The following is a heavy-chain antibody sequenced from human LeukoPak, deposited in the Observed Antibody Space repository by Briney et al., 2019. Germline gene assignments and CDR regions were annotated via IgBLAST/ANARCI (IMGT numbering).Heavy chain of an antibody. Sequence: GGSLRLSCAASGFTVSSNYMSWVRQAPGKGLEWVSVIYSGGSTYYADSVKGRFTISRDKSKNTLYLQMNSLRAEDTAVYYCARDYRIAAAGRRFDPWGQGTLVTVSS. V-gene: IGHV3-66*01. CDR3: ARDYRIAAAGRRFDP. D-gene: IGHD6-13*01. CDR2: IYSGGST. J-gene: IGHJ5*02. CDR1: GFTVSSNY.